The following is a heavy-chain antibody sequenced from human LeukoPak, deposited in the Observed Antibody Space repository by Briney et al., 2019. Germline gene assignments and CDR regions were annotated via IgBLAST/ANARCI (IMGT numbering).Heavy chain of an antibody. D-gene: IGHD4-17*01. V-gene: IGHV3-74*01. J-gene: IGHJ4*02. Sequence: GGSLRLSCVASGFTFTSYWMHWVRQAPGKGLVWVSRINSDGSSTSYADSVKGRFTISRDNAKNTLYLQMNSLRAEDTAVYYCASSYGYYFDYWGQGTLVTVSS. CDR3: ASSYGYYFDY. CDR1: GFTFTSYW. CDR2: INSDGSST.